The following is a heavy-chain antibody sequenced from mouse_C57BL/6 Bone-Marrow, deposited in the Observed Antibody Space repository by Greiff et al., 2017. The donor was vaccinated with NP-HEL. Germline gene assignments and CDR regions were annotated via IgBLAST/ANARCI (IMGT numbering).Heavy chain of an antibody. Sequence: QVQLQQPGAELVKPGASVKLSCKASGYTFTTYWMQWVKQRPGQGLEWIGEIDPSDSYTNCNQKFKGKATLTVDTPSSTANMQLSSLTSEDSEVYYCARKAYYGRSYEFAYGGQGTLVTVSA. J-gene: IGHJ3*01. CDR1: GYTFTTYW. V-gene: IGHV1-50*01. D-gene: IGHD1-1*01. CDR3: ARKAYYGRSYEFAY. CDR2: IDPSDSYT.